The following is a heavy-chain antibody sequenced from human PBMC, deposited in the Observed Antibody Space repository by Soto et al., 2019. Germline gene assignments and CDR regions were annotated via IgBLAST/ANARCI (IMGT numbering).Heavy chain of an antibody. V-gene: IGHV4-59*01. CDR3: ARDGYGDYVTWFDP. CDR2: IYYSGST. Sequence: SETLSLTCTVSGGSISSYYWSWIRQPPGKGLEWIGYIYYSGSTNYNPSLKSRVTISVDTSKNQFSLKLSSVTAADTAVYYCARDGYGDYVTWFDPWGQGTLVTVSS. D-gene: IGHD4-17*01. CDR1: GGSISSYY. J-gene: IGHJ5*02.